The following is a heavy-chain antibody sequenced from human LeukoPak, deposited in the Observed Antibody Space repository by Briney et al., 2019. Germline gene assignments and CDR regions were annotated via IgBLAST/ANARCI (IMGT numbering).Heavy chain of an antibody. J-gene: IGHJ4*02. Sequence: GGSLRLSCAVSGFTFSGFWMSWSRQAPGKGLERVASINSDGSEGYYADVVKGRFTISRDNAKNSLYLQINSLRAEDTAVYYCARSIPDYTRFDYWGQGALVTVSP. CDR1: GFTFSGFW. CDR3: ARSIPDYTRFDY. V-gene: IGHV3-7*03. D-gene: IGHD2-2*02. CDR2: INSDGSEG.